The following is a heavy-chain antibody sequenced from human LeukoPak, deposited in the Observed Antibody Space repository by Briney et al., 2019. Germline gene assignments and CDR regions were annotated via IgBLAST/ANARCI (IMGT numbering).Heavy chain of an antibody. CDR3: ARLAAAGTSFDY. D-gene: IGHD6-13*01. CDR1: GGSISSYY. Sequence: SETLSLTCTVSGGSISSYYWSWIRQPPGKGLEWIGYIYYSGSTNYNPSLKSRVTISVDTSKNQFSLKLSSVTAADTAVYYCARLAAAGTSFDYWGQGTLVTVSS. CDR2: IYYSGST. J-gene: IGHJ4*02. V-gene: IGHV4-59*01.